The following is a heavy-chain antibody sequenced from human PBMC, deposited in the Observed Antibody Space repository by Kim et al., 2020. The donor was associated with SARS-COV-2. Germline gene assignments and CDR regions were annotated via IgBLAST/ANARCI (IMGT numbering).Heavy chain of an antibody. J-gene: IGHJ6*02. V-gene: IGHV5-10-1*01. Sequence: GESLKISCKGSGYSFTSYWISWVRQMPGKGLEWMGRIDPSDSYTNYSPSFQGHVTISADKSISTAYLPWSSLKASDTAMYYCARGLGYCSGGSCFDYYYGMDVWGQGTTVTVSS. D-gene: IGHD2-15*01. CDR2: IDPSDSYT. CDR3: ARGLGYCSGGSCFDYYYGMDV. CDR1: GYSFTSYW.